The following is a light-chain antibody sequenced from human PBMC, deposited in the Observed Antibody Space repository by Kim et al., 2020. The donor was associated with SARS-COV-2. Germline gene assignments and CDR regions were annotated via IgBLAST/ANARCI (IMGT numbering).Light chain of an antibody. J-gene: IGLJ2*01. CDR1: SSDVGSYNR. Sequence: QSALTQPPSVSGSPGQSVTISCTGTSSDVGSYNRFSWYQQPPGTAPKLIIYEVSDRPSGVPHRFSGSKSGNTASLTISWLQTEDEADYYCSSYTSSSTLVFGGGTKVTVL. CDR2: EVS. V-gene: IGLV2-18*02. CDR3: SSYTSSSTLV.